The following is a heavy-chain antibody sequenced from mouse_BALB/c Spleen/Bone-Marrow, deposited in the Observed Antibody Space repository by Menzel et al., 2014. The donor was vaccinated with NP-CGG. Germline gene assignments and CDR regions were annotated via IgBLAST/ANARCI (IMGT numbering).Heavy chain of an antibody. J-gene: IGHJ3*01. Sequence: GAELVKPGASVKLSCKASGYTFTSYWMHWVKQRPGQGLEWIGEINPSNGRADYNEKFRSKATLTVDRSSSTAYMQLSSLTSEDSAVYYCARAGGYDGFAYWGQGTLVTVAA. D-gene: IGHD2-2*01. CDR1: GYTFTSYW. V-gene: IGHV1S81*02. CDR2: INPSNGRA. CDR3: ARAGGYDGFAY.